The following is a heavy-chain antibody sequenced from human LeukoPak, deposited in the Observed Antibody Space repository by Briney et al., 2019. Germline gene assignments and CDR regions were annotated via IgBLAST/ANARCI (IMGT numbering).Heavy chain of an antibody. CDR3: AKEGRSLQTY. V-gene: IGHV3-7*03. J-gene: IGHJ4*02. CDR1: GFTFSNYW. Sequence: PGGSLRLSCAVSGFTFSNYWMSWVRQAPGKGLQWVANIKQDGDERYYVDSVKGRFTISRDNAKNSLYLQMNSLRVEDTAVYYCAKEGRSLQTYWGQGTLVTVSS. D-gene: IGHD5-24*01. CDR2: IKQDGDER.